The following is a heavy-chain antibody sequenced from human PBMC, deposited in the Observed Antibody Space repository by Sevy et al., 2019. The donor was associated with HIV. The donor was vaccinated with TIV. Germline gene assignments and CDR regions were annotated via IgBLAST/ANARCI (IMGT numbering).Heavy chain of an antibody. V-gene: IGHV3-48*01. Sequence: GGSLRLSCAASGFTFSSYSMNWVRQAPWKGLEWVTYISSSSSTIYYADSVKGRFTISRDNAKNSLYLQMNSLRAEDTGVYYCARGGRGGVYDGGYYGMDVWGQGTTVTVSS. J-gene: IGHJ6*02. D-gene: IGHD3-10*01. CDR3: ARGGRGGVYDGGYYGMDV. CDR1: GFTFSSYS. CDR2: ISSSSSTI.